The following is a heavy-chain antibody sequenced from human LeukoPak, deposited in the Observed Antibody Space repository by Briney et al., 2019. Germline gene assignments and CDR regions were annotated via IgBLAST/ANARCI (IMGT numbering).Heavy chain of an antibody. Sequence: SETLSLTCTVSGGSISSYYWSWIRQPPGKGLEWIGYIYYSGSTNYNPSLKSRVTISVDTSKNQFSLKLSSVTAADTAVYYCARLSIVGATTIRDYWGQGTLVTVSS. J-gene: IGHJ4*02. CDR2: IYYSGST. D-gene: IGHD1-26*01. V-gene: IGHV4-59*08. CDR1: GGSISSYY. CDR3: ARLSIVGATTIRDY.